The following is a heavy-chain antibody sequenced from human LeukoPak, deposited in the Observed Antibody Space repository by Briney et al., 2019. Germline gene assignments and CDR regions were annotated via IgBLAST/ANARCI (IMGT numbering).Heavy chain of an antibody. J-gene: IGHJ4*02. CDR2: INPDSGGT. D-gene: IGHD6-13*01. CDR3: AVSYSSSWDRPPHY. CDR1: GYTFTGYY. Sequence: ASVKVSFKASGYTFTGYYIYWVRQAPGQGPQWMGWINPDSGGTKYAQKFQGRATMTRDTSISTAYMELSRLTSDDTAVYYCAVSYSSSWDRPPHYWGQGTLVTVSA. V-gene: IGHV1-2*02.